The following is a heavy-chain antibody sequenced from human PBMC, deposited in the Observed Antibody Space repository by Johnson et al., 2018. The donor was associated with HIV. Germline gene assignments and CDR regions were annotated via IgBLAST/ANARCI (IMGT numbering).Heavy chain of an antibody. V-gene: IGHV3-15*01. J-gene: IGHJ3*02. D-gene: IGHD6-19*01. CDR1: GFTFDDYA. CDR3: TTARNRLWAYSGWTGFWAFDI. CDR2: IKSQSDGGTI. Sequence: QLVESGGDLVQPGGSLRLSCAASGFTFDDYAMHWVRQAPGQGLEWVGRIKSQSDGGTIDYAAPVKGRFSIPRDDSEKSLHLQMNSLKTEDTPVYYCTTARNRLWAYSGWTGFWAFDIWGQGTMVTVSS.